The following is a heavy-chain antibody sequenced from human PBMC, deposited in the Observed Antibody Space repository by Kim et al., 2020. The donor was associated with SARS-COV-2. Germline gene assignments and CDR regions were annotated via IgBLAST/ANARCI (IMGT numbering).Heavy chain of an antibody. CDR3: ARGMAAAGRAYRNWFDP. V-gene: IGHV3-30*04. J-gene: IGHJ5*02. Sequence: GGSLRLSCAASGFTFSSYAMHWVRQAPGKGLEWVAVISYDGSNKYYADSVKGRFTISRDNSKNTLYLQMNSLRAEDTAVYYCARGMAAAGRAYRNWFDPWGQGTLVTVSS. CDR2: ISYDGSNK. D-gene: IGHD6-13*01. CDR1: GFTFSSYA.